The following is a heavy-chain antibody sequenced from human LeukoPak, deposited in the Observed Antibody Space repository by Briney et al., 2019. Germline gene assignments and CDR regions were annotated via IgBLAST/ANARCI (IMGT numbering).Heavy chain of an antibody. J-gene: IGHJ6*02. D-gene: IGHD1-26*01. CDR1: GFTFKDYG. Sequence: GGSLRLSCAATGFTFKDYGMHWVRQPPGKGLEWVSSINWNGGGTDYADSVKGRFTISRDNAKNSLYLQLSSLRPEDTALYYCAKHMRATNTYSFFGLDVWGQGSTVTVSS. V-gene: IGHV3-9*01. CDR2: INWNGGGT. CDR3: AKHMRATNTYSFFGLDV.